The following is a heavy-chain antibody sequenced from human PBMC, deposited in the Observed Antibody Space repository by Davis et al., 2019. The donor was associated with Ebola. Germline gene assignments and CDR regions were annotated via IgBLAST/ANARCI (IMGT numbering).Heavy chain of an antibody. CDR1: GYTFTGYY. Sequence: ASVKVSCKASGYTFTGYYMHWVRQAPGQGLEWMGWINPNSGGTNYAQKFQGRVTMTRDTSISTAYMELSSLRSEDTAMYYCARSDDGGLDYWGQGTLVTVSS. J-gene: IGHJ4*02. CDR3: ARSDDGGLDY. D-gene: IGHD3-16*01. CDR2: INPNSGGT. V-gene: IGHV1-2*02.